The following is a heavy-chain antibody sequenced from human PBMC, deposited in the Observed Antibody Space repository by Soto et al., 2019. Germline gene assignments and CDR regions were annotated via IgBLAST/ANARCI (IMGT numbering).Heavy chain of an antibody. V-gene: IGHV4-30-4*01. CDR3: AREVYSSIPYYYYGMDV. CDR2: IYYSGNT. D-gene: IGHD6-13*01. CDR1: GGSISSGYYY. Sequence: PSETLSLTCSVSGGSISSGYYYWSWIRQPPGKGLEWIGNIYYSGNTYYNPSLKSRLIISIDTSKNQFSLKVSSVTAADTAVYYCAREVYSSIPYYYYGMDVWGQGTTVTVSS. J-gene: IGHJ6*02.